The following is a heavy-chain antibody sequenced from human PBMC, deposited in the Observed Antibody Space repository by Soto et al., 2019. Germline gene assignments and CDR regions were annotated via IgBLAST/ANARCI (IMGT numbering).Heavy chain of an antibody. J-gene: IGHJ4*02. CDR3: GTTMTMPWYFDF. V-gene: IGHV1-46*01. D-gene: IGHD4-17*01. CDR2: VYPSGGAT. CDR1: GYTFTSYY. Sequence: QVQLVQSGAEVKKPGASVKISCKTSGYTFTSYYVHWVRQAPGQGLEWMGMVYPSGGATSYAQKFPGRVAVTADTATSTVYMDLYSLRSDDTAVYYCGTTMTMPWYFDFWGQGTLVSVSS.